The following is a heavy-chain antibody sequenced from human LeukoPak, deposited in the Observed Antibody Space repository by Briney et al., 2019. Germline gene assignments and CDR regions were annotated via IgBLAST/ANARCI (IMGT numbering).Heavy chain of an antibody. D-gene: IGHD6-25*01. CDR1: GFTFSSYS. CDR3: ARVPEQRHWNFDY. Sequence: GGSLRLSCTASGFTFSSYSMNWVRQAPGKGLEWVSSISSSSSYIYYADSVKGRFTISRDNAKNSLYLQMNSLRAEDTAVYYCARVPEQRHWNFDYWGQGTLVTVSS. CDR2: ISSSSSYI. J-gene: IGHJ4*02. V-gene: IGHV3-21*01.